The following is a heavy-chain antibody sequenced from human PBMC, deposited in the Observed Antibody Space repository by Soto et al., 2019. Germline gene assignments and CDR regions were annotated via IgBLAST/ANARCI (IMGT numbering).Heavy chain of an antibody. V-gene: IGHV4-59*01. D-gene: IGHD2-15*01. CDR2: IYYTGST. Sequence: QVQLQESGPGLVKPSETLSLTCTVSGGAISGNYWSWIRQPPGKGLAWIGYIYYTGSTNYNPSLKRRVTISVDMSKNHFSLNLSSVTAADTAVYYCARYYCSGGSCNSNFDYCGHGTLVTVSS. CDR1: GGAISGNY. J-gene: IGHJ4*01. CDR3: ARYYCSGGSCNSNFDY.